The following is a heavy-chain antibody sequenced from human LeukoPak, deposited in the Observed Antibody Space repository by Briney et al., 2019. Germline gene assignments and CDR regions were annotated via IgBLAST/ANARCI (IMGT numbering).Heavy chain of an antibody. D-gene: IGHD1-1*01. V-gene: IGHV3-66*01. CDR2: MYSGGST. Sequence: GGSLRLSCAASGLTGSSNFMTWVRQAPGKGLEWVSAMYSGGSTFYADSVRGRFNISRDNFKKTMFLQMSSLRVEDAAVYYCASSGTASRGAMDVWGQGTTVTVSS. J-gene: IGHJ6*02. CDR3: ASSGTASRGAMDV. CDR1: GLTGSSNF.